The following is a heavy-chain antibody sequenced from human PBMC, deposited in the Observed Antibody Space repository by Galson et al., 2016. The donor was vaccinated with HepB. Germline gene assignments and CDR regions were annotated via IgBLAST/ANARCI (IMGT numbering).Heavy chain of an antibody. CDR1: GYSFTSHW. J-gene: IGHJ5*02. CDR3: AIHVVGYTYGYSSYFDP. CDR2: IDPSDSYT. Sequence: QSGAEVTKPGESLRISCKGSGYSFTSHWITWVRQMPGKGLEWMGRIDPSDSYTNYSPSFQGHVTISADKSISTAYLQWSSLEASDTAMYFCAIHVVGYTYGYSSYFDPWGQGTLVTVSS. D-gene: IGHD5-18*01. V-gene: IGHV5-10-1*01.